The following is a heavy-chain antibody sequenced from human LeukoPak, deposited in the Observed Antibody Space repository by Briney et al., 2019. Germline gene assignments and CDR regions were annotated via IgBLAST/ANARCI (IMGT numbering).Heavy chain of an antibody. Sequence: TGGSLRLSCAASGFTFNSYAMTWVRQAPGKGLEWVSTISGSGDSTYYADSVKGRFTISRDNFKSTLYLQMNSLRAEDTAVYYCALQRTLWQQLLDYWGQGTLVTVSS. CDR2: ISGSGDST. D-gene: IGHD6-13*01. J-gene: IGHJ4*02. CDR3: ALQRTLWQQLLDY. V-gene: IGHV3-23*01. CDR1: GFTFNSYA.